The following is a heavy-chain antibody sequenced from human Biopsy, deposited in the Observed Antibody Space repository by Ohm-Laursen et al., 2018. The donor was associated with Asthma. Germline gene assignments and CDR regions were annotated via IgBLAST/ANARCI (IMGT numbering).Heavy chain of an antibody. V-gene: IGHV3-74*01. CDR3: ATLSWYASQY. CDR2: ISFDGTTT. J-gene: IGHJ4*02. D-gene: IGHD2-2*01. Sequence: SLRLSCSASGFTFSRYWMHWVRQAPGKGLVWVSRISFDGTTTTYADSVRGRFTISRDNAKNTLYLQMSSLRGEDTAIYYCATLSWYASQYWGQGTLVTVSS. CDR1: GFTFSRYW.